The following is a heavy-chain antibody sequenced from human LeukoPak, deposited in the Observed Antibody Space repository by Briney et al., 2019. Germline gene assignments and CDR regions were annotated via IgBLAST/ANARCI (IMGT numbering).Heavy chain of an antibody. D-gene: IGHD7-27*01. J-gene: IGHJ4*02. CDR1: GGSFSGYY. CDR3: ARPVNQGFLGANWGKVRSRYYFDY. V-gene: IGHV4-34*01. Sequence: PSETLSLTCAVYGGSFSGYYWSWIRQPPGKGLEWIGEINHSGSTNYNPSLKSRVTISVDTSKNQFSLKLSSVTAADTAVYYCARPVNQGFLGANWGKVRSRYYFDYWGQGTLVTVSS. CDR2: INHSGST.